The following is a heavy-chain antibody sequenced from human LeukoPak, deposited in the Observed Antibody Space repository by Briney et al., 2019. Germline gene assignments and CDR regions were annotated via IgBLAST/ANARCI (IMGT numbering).Heavy chain of an antibody. CDR2: IRYDGSNK. CDR3: AKGFRTGVGPYVGYHYYMDV. Sequence: PGRSLRLSCTASGFTFNTYAMHWVRQAPGKGLEWVAFIRYDGSNKYYADSVKGRFTISRDNSKNTLYLQMNSLRAEDTAVYYCAKGFRTGVGPYVGYHYYMDVWGKGATVTVSS. J-gene: IGHJ6*03. CDR1: GFTFNTYA. V-gene: IGHV3-30*02. D-gene: IGHD1-26*01.